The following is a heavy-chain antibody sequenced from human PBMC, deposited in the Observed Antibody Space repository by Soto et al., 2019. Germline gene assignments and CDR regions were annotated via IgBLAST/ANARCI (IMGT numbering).Heavy chain of an antibody. CDR2: IYYSGST. D-gene: IGHD2-2*01. CDR3: ARDRLVPYGYGMDV. V-gene: IGHV4-59*01. J-gene: IGHJ6*02. Sequence: PSETLSLTCTVSGGSISSYYWSWIRQPPGKGLEWIGYIYYSGSTNYNPSLKSRVTISVDTSKNQFSLKLSSVTAADTAVYYCARDRLVPYGYGMDVWGQGTTVTVS. CDR1: GGSISSYY.